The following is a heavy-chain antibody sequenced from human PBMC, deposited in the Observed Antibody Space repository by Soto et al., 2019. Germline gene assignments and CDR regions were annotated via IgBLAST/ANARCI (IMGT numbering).Heavy chain of an antibody. CDR1: GDSVSSNSAA. D-gene: IGHD6-19*01. V-gene: IGHV6-1*01. Sequence: QVQLQQSGPGLVKPSQTLSLTCAISGDSVSSNSAAWNWIRQSPSRDLEWLGRTYYRSKWYNDYAVSVKSRITINPDTSKNQFSLQLNSVTPEDTAVYYCARERYSGWYLMGYRDYYYYGMDVWGQGTTVTVSS. CDR3: ARERYSGWYLMGYRDYYYYGMDV. CDR2: TYYRSKWYN. J-gene: IGHJ6*02.